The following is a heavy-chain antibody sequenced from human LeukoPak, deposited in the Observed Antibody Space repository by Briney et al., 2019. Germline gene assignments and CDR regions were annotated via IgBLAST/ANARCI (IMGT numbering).Heavy chain of an antibody. D-gene: IGHD1-26*01. J-gene: IGHJ4*02. CDR3: ARSQARNSGSYYFDY. Sequence: SQTLSLTCTVSGASISSGGYYWSWLRQHPGKGLEWIVYIYYSGSTYYNPSPKCRVTISVDTSKNQVSLKLSSVTGADTAVYYCARSQARNSGSYYFDYWGQGTLVTVSS. V-gene: IGHV4-31*03. CDR1: GASISSGGYY. CDR2: IYYSGST.